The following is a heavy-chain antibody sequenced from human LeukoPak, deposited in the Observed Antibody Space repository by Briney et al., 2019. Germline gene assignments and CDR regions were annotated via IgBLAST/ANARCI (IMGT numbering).Heavy chain of an antibody. V-gene: IGHV3-48*01. CDR2: ISFSVNTK. J-gene: IGHJ4*02. D-gene: IGHD3-10*01. CDR1: GFTFSDYS. Sequence: GGSLRLSCAASGFTFSDYSMNWVRQAPGKGLEWVSYISFSVNTKYYGDSVKGRFTISRDNSKNTLYLQMNSLRAEDTAVYYCARETPPYYYGSGSFDYWGQGTLVTVSS. CDR3: ARETPPYYYGSGSFDY.